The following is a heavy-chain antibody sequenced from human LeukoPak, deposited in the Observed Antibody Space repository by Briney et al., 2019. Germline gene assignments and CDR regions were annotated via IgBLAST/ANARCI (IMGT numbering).Heavy chain of an antibody. J-gene: IGHJ6*02. CDR1: GYTFTSYD. CDR3: ARVFGRSYYYGMDV. Sequence: ASVKVSCKASGYTFTSYDINWVRQATGQGLEWMGWMNPNSGNTGYAQKFQGRVTMTRNTSISTAYMELSSLRSEDTAEYYCARVFGRSYYYGMDVWGQGTTVTVSS. CDR2: MNPNSGNT. D-gene: IGHD3-3*01. V-gene: IGHV1-8*01.